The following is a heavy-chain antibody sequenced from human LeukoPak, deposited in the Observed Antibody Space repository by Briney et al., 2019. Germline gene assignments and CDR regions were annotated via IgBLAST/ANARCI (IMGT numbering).Heavy chain of an antibody. D-gene: IGHD2-15*01. Sequence: HTGRSLRLSCAASGFTFSSYAMHWVRQAPGKGLEWVAVISYDGSNKYYADSVKGRFTISRDNSKNTLYLQMNSLRAEDTAVYYCARGYCSGGSCYAARWWFDPWGQGTLVTVPS. CDR1: GFTFSSYA. V-gene: IGHV3-30-3*01. CDR2: ISYDGSNK. CDR3: ARGYCSGGSCYAARWWFDP. J-gene: IGHJ5*02.